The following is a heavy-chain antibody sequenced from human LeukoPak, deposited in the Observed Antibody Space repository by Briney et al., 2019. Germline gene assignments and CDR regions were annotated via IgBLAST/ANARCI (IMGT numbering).Heavy chain of an antibody. CDR3: AGGPDFGDRLDYFDY. D-gene: IGHD4-17*01. CDR2: IKQDASQ. J-gene: IGHJ4*02. CDR1: GFTFSRHW. V-gene: IGHV3-7*01. Sequence: GGSLRLSCAASGFTFSRHWMGWVRQAPGKGLEWVANIKQDASQYYVDSVRGRFIISRGNAKNSLSLQMNSLRLEDTAVYYCAGGPDFGDRLDYFDYWGQGTLVTVSS.